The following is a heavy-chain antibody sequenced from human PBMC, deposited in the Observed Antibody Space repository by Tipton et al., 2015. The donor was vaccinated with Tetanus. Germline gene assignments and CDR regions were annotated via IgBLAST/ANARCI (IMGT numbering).Heavy chain of an antibody. J-gene: IGHJ6*02. V-gene: IGHV4-30-4*07. D-gene: IGHD3-16*01. CDR2: IYYSGST. CDR1: GGSVSNGSYY. Sequence: TLSLTCTVSGGSVSNGSYYWNWIRQPPGKGLEWIGHIYYSGSTYYNPSLKSRVTISVDTSKNQFSLRLSSVTAADTAVYYCARDHGITWGGMGYYYGMDVWGQGTTVTVSS. CDR3: ARDHGITWGGMGYYYGMDV.